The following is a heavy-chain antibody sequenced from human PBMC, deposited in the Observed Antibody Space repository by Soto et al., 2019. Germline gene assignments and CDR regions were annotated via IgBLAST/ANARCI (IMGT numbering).Heavy chain of an antibody. CDR1: GGSFSGYY. CDR2: INHSGST. D-gene: IGHD3-10*01. V-gene: IGHV4-34*01. CDR3: ASGGHYGSHYYYYGMDV. J-gene: IGHJ6*02. Sequence: QVQLQQWGAGLLKPSETLSLTCAVYGGSFSGYYWSWIRQPPGKGLEWIGEINHSGSTNYNPSLNSRVTISVDSSKNQFSLKLSSVTAADTAVYYCASGGHYGSHYYYYGMDVWGQGTTVTVSS.